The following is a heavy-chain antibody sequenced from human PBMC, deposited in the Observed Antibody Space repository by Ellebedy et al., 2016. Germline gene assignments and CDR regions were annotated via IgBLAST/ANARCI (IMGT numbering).Heavy chain of an antibody. V-gene: IGHV3-74*03. J-gene: IGHJ6*03. CDR1: GFTFDGYW. CDR2: IDNDGSFT. CDR3: ARTGIETPGGDGFYMDV. D-gene: IGHD6-13*01. Sequence: GGSLRLXCAASGFTFDGYWMQWVRQAPGKGLVWVSRIDNDGSFTTYADSVKGRFTISRDNAKNSLYLQMNSLRAEDTAVYYCARTGIETPGGDGFYMDVWGKGTKVTVSS.